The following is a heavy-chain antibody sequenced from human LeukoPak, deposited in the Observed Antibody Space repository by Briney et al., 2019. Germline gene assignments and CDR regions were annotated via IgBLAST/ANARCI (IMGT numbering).Heavy chain of an antibody. CDR3: ARGQVPAARGYNWFDP. J-gene: IGHJ5*02. D-gene: IGHD2-2*01. Sequence: PSETLSLTCAVYGWSFNDYYWSWIRQPPGKGLEWIGEINARGDTSYNPSLKSRVTISVDTSKKQFSLRLTSMIAADTALYYCARGQVPAARGYNWFDPWGQGTLVTVSS. CDR1: GWSFNDYY. V-gene: IGHV4-34*01. CDR2: INARGDT.